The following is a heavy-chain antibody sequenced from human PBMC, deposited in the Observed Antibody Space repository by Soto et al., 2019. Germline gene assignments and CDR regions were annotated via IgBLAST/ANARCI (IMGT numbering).Heavy chain of an antibody. Sequence: PGGSLRLSCAASGFTFSSYAMHWVRQAPGKGLEWVAVISYDGSNKYYADSVKGRFTISRDNSKNTLYLQMNSLRAEDTVVYYCARDHYGSGSSVEFDYWGQGTLVTVSS. J-gene: IGHJ4*02. CDR1: GFTFSSYA. D-gene: IGHD3-10*01. CDR2: ISYDGSNK. V-gene: IGHV3-30-3*01. CDR3: ARDHYGSGSSVEFDY.